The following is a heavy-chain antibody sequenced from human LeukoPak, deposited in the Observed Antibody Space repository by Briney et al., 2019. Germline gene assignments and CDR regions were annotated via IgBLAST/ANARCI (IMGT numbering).Heavy chain of an antibody. Sequence: ASVKVSCTASGYTFTSYGISWVRQAPGQGLEWMGWISAYNGNTNYAQKFQGRVTMTTDTSTNTAYMELRSLRSDDTAVYYCARVYCTNGVCSMVEPNYYYYYMDVWSKGTTVTVSS. J-gene: IGHJ6*03. CDR3: ARVYCTNGVCSMVEPNYYYYYMDV. CDR2: ISAYNGNT. D-gene: IGHD2-8*01. V-gene: IGHV1-18*01. CDR1: GYTFTSYG.